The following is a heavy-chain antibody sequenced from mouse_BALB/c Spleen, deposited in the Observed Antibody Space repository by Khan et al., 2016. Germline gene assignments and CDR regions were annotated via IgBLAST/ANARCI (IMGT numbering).Heavy chain of an antibody. CDR1: GFTFTDYY. CDR3: ARLMHYYAMDY. J-gene: IGHJ4*01. V-gene: IGHV7-3*02. CDR2: IRNKANGYTI. Sequence: EVELVESGGGLVQPGGSLRLSCATSGFTFTDYYMSWVRQPPGKALEWLGFIRNKANGYTIEYSASVKGRFTISRDNSQSILYLQMNTLRAEDSVTSYCARLMHYYAMDYWGQGTSVTVSS.